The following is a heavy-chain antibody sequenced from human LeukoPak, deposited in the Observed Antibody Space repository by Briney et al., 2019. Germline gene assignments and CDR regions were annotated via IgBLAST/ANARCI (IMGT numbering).Heavy chain of an antibody. Sequence: PGGSLRLSCAASGFTFSNAWMHWVRQAPGKGLEWVGRIKSKAQGETTDYDAPVKGRFTTSKNDSKNTLYLQRNSLKTEDTAVYYCWDTNWNGDWDYWGQGTLVTVSS. J-gene: IGHJ4*02. CDR2: IKSKAQGETT. CDR3: WDTNWNGDWDY. D-gene: IGHD1-1*01. CDR1: GFTFSNAW. V-gene: IGHV3-15*01.